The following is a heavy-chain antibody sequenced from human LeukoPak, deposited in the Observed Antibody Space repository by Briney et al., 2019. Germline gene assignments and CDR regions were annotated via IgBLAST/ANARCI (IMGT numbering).Heavy chain of an antibody. D-gene: IGHD3-10*01. CDR3: AKGVEYYYGSGSCFDY. J-gene: IGHJ4*02. CDR1: GFTVSSNY. V-gene: IGHV3-53*01. Sequence: GGSLRLSCAASGFTVSSNYMSWVRQAPGKGLEWVSVIYSGGSTYYADSVRGRFTISRDNSKNTLYLQMNSLRAEDTAVYYCAKGVEYYYGSGSCFDYWGQGTLVTVSS. CDR2: IYSGGST.